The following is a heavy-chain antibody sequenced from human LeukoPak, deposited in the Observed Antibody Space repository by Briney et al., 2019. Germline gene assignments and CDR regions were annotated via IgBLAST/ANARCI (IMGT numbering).Heavy chain of an antibody. CDR3: ARGQRSYFRAVDD. V-gene: IGHV4-59*01. D-gene: IGHD1-26*01. CDR2: IHYSGST. CDR1: GASISSYY. Sequence: PSETLSLTCTVSGASISSYYWSWIRQPPGKGLEWIGYIHYSGSTNYNPSLKSRVTISLDTPKNQFSLKLTSVTAADTAVYYCARGQRSYFRAVDDCGLGSMVTVSS. J-gene: IGHJ4*02.